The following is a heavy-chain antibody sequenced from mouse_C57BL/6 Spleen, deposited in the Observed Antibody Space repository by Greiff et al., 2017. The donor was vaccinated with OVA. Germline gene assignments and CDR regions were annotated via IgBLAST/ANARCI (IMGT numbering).Heavy chain of an antibody. D-gene: IGHD4-1*01. J-gene: IGHJ3*01. CDR3: AANWECAY. Sequence: VQLQQSGPELVKPGASVKISCKASGYAFSSSWMNWVKQRPGKGLEWIGRIYPGDGDTNYNGKFKGKATLTADKSSSTAYMQLSSLTSEDSAVYFCAANWECAYWGQGTLVTVSA. CDR1: GYAFSSSW. V-gene: IGHV1-82*01. CDR2: IYPGDGDT.